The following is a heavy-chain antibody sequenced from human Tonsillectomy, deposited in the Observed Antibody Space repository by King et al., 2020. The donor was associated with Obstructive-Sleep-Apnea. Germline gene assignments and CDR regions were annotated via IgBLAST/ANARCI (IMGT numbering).Heavy chain of an antibody. CDR1: GGSISSGDYY. D-gene: IGHD7-27*01. V-gene: IGHV4-30-4*01. Sequence: QLQESGPGLVKPSQTLSLTCTVSGGSISSGDYYWSWIRQPPGKGLEWIGDIYYSGSTYYNPSLKSRITMSVDTSKNQFSLKLNSVTAADTAVYYCVSLTEEEAIIDYWGQGTLVTVSS. CDR2: IYYSGST. CDR3: VSLTEEEAIIDY. J-gene: IGHJ4*02.